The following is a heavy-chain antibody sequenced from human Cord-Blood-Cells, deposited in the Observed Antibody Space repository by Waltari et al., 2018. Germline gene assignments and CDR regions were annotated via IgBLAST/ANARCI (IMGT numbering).Heavy chain of an antibody. Sequence: QITLKESGPTLVKPTQTLTLTCTFSGFSLSTSGVGVGWIRQPPGKALEWLALIYWNDDKRYSPSLKSRLTITKDTSKNQVVLTMTNMDPVDTATYYCAHRGPHITRIAAPYYFDYWGQGTLVTVSS. J-gene: IGHJ4*02. CDR3: AHRGPHITRIAAPYYFDY. V-gene: IGHV2-5*01. CDR2: IYWNDDK. D-gene: IGHD6-13*01. CDR1: GFSLSTSGVG.